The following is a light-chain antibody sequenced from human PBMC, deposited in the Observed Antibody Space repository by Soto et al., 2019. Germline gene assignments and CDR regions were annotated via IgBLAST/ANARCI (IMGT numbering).Light chain of an antibody. J-gene: IGLJ2*01. Sequence: QAVVTQPPSVSGAPGQRVALSCAGTSSNIGAGYDVHWYQHLPGTAPKLLIFGNIIRPAGVPDRFSGSKSGTSASLAISGLQAADEGYYYCQTYDTGVSGSIFGGGTKLTVL. CDR1: SSNIGAGYD. V-gene: IGLV1-40*01. CDR2: GNI. CDR3: QTYDTGVSGSI.